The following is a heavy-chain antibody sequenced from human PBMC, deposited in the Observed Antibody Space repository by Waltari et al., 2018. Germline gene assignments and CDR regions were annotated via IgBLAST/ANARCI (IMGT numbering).Heavy chain of an antibody. J-gene: IGHJ4*01. Sequence: QVQLQESGPGLVKPSGTLSLTCAVSGDSMSSTDWWNWVRQPPGKGLEWIGQIHRSGRTHYNPSLGSRVTTSIDTSNNEFSLKVTSATAADTAVYYCARDRGRGLYLDSWGQEPWSLSPQ. V-gene: IGHV4-4*02. D-gene: IGHD2-15*01. CDR3: ARDRGRGLYLDS. CDR2: IHRSGRT. CDR1: GDSMSSTDW.